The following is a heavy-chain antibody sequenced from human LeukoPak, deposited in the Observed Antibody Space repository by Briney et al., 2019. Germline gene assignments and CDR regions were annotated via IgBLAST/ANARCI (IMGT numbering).Heavy chain of an antibody. Sequence: PGGSLRLSCAACGFTFSDYSMNWVRQAPGKGLEWISYIGIDSGNTIYADSVKGRFTISGDKAKNSLYLQMNSLRVEDTAVYYCARDYKYAFDNWGQGTLVTVSS. D-gene: IGHD5-24*01. CDR3: ARDYKYAFDN. V-gene: IGHV3-48*01. CDR2: IGIDSGNT. J-gene: IGHJ4*02. CDR1: GFTFSDYS.